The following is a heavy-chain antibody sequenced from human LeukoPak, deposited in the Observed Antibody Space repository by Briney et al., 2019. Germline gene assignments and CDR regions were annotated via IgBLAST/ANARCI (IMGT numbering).Heavy chain of an antibody. CDR2: INPSGGST. CDR1: GYTFTGYY. CDR3: AREGGYYYGSGSSTFDY. V-gene: IGHV1-46*01. D-gene: IGHD3-10*01. Sequence: GASVKVSCKASGYTFTGYYMHWVRQAPGQGLEWMGIINPSGGSTSYAQKFQGRVTMTRDTSTSTVYMELSSLRSEDTAVYYCAREGGYYYGSGSSTFDYWGQGTLVTVSS. J-gene: IGHJ4*02.